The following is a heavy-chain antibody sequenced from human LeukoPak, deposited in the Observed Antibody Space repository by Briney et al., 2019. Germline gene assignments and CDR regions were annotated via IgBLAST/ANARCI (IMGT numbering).Heavy chain of an antibody. CDR2: IYYSGST. V-gene: IGHV4-59*01. J-gene: IGHJ4*02. Sequence: PSETLSLTCSVSGGSISSYYWNWIRQPPGKGLEWIGYIYYSGSTNYNPSLKSRVTISVDTSKNQFSLKLSSVTAADTAVYYCARGFGGVIAHFDYWGQGTLVTVSS. D-gene: IGHD3-16*02. CDR3: ARGFGGVIAHFDY. CDR1: GGSISSYY.